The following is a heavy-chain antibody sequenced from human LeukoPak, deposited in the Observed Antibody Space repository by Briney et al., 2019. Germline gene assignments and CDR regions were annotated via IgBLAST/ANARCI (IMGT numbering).Heavy chain of an antibody. CDR1: GDSVSSNSAA. J-gene: IGHJ6*02. CDR2: TYYRSKWYN. D-gene: IGHD5-18*01. V-gene: IGHV6-1*01. CDR3: ARDLGYSYGYYYYYYGMDV. Sequence: SQTLSLTCAISGDSVSSNSAAWNWIRQSPSRGLEWLGRTYYRSKWYNDYAVSVKSRITINPDTSKNQSSLQLNSVTPEDTAVYYCARDLGYSYGYYYYYYGMDVWGQGTTVTVSS.